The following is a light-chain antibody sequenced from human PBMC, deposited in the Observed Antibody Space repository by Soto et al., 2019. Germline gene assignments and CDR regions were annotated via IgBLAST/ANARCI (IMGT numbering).Light chain of an antibody. CDR3: QQYYSTSWT. Sequence: DIVMTQSLDSLAVSLGERATINCKSSQSVLYSSNNKNYLAWYQQKPGQPPKLLIYWASTRESGVPDRFSGSGSGTDFTLTISRLQAEDVAVYYGQQYYSTSWTFGQGTKLEIK. CDR1: QSVLYSSNNKNY. V-gene: IGKV4-1*01. J-gene: IGKJ2*02. CDR2: WAS.